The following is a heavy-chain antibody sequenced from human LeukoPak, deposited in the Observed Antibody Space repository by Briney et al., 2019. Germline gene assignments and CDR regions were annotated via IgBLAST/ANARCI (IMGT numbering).Heavy chain of an antibody. CDR1: GGSISNNNYY. Sequence: SETLSLTCTVSGGSISNNNYYWGWIRQPPGKGLEWIGSIYYSGSTNYNPSLKSRVTISVDTSKNQCSLKLSSVTAADTAVYYCARLKGPRPDKPDYGEAWDWFDPWGQGTLVTVSS. CDR3: ARLKGPRPDKPDYGEAWDWFDP. CDR2: IYYSGST. D-gene: IGHD4-17*01. V-gene: IGHV4-39*07. J-gene: IGHJ5*02.